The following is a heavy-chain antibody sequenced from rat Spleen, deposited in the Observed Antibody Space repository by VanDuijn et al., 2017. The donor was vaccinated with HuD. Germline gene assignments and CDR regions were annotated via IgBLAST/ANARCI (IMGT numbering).Heavy chain of an antibody. CDR2: IVTGGGNT. Sequence: EVQLVESGGGLVQPGRSLKLSCAPSGFIFSIYGLAWVRQAPTKGLEWVASIVTGGGNTYYRDSVKGRFTISRDNAKNTLYLQMDSLRSEDTATYYCARETGYNSYFDYWGQGVMVTVSS. CDR3: ARETGYNSYFDY. CDR1: GFIFSIYG. V-gene: IGHV5S13*01. D-gene: IGHD1-4*01. J-gene: IGHJ2*01.